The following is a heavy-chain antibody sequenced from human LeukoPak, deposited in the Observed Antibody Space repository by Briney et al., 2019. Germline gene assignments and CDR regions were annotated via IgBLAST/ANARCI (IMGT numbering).Heavy chain of an antibody. D-gene: IGHD3-10*01. J-gene: IGHJ4*02. CDR3: AKGIRLWFAFYFDY. CDR1: GFTLVSYA. Sequence: PGGSLRLSCAGSGFTLVSYAMSWVRQAPGKGLEWVSAISGNGYNTYYADSVKGRFTISSESSGNTLYLQMHNLRAEDTAVYYCAKGIRLWFAFYFDYWGQGTLVTVSS. CDR2: ISGNGYNT. V-gene: IGHV3-23*01.